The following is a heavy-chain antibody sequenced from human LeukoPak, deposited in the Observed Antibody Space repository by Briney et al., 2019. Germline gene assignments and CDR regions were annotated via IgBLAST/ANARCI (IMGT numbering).Heavy chain of an antibody. CDR2: ISGSGGST. CDR3: AREHLGVAAADY. J-gene: IGHJ4*02. Sequence: GGSLRLSCAASGFTFSSYGMSWVRQAPGKGLEWVSAISGSGGSTYYADSVKGRFTISRDNSKNTLYLQMNSLRAEDTGVYYCAREHLGVAAADYWGQGTLVTVSS. V-gene: IGHV3-23*01. D-gene: IGHD3-3*01. CDR1: GFTFSSYG.